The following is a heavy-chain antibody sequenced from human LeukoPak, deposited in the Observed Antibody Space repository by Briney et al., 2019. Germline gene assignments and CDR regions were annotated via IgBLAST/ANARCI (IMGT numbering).Heavy chain of an antibody. V-gene: IGHV1-69*13. D-gene: IGHD5-18*01. Sequence: GASVKVSCKASGYTFTSYYMHWVRQAPGQGLEWMGGIIPIFGTANYAQKFQGRVTITADESTSTAYMELSSLRSKDTAVYYCAKDPMDTAMVGFQDYWGQGTLVTVSS. CDR2: IIPIFGTA. CDR3: AKDPMDTAMVGFQDY. J-gene: IGHJ4*02. CDR1: GYTFTSYY.